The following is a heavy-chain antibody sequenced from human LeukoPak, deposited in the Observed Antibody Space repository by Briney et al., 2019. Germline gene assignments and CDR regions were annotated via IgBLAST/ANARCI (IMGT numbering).Heavy chain of an antibody. J-gene: IGHJ4*02. V-gene: IGHV3-48*03. D-gene: IGHD3-10*01. Sequence: GGSLRLSCAASGFTFSSYEMNWVRQAPGKGLEWISYISSSGSTIYYADSVKGRFTISRDNAKNSLYLQMTSLRAEDTAVYYCATPKDPGELRPPYDYWGQGTLVTVSS. CDR3: ATPKDPGELRPPYDY. CDR1: GFTFSSYE. CDR2: ISSSGSTI.